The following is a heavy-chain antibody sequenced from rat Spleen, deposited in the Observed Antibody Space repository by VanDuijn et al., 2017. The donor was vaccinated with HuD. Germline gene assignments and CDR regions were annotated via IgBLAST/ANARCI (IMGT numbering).Heavy chain of an antibody. V-gene: IGHV5-25*01. CDR3: ARHGVNYGAYNWFAY. CDR1: GFTFSDYY. D-gene: IGHD1-11*01. CDR2: ISSGGGGT. Sequence: EVQLVESDGGLVLPGRSLKLSCAASGFTFSDYYMAWVRQAPKKGLEWVASISSGGGGTYYPDSVKGRFTISRDNAKTTLYLQMDSLRSEDTATYYCARHGVNYGAYNWFAYWGQGTLVTVSS. J-gene: IGHJ3*01.